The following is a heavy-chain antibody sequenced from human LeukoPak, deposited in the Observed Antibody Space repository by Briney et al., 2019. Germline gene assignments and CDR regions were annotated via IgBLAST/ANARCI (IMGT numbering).Heavy chain of an antibody. CDR2: IRSKAYGGTT. V-gene: IGHV3-49*04. D-gene: IGHD3-3*02. Sequence: PGGSLRLSCTASGFTFGDYAMSWVRRAPGKGLEWVGFIRSKAYGGTTEYAASVKGRFTISRDDSKSIAYLQMNSLKTEDTAVYYCTRVYILYYFDYWGQGTLVTVSS. J-gene: IGHJ4*02. CDR1: GFTFGDYA. CDR3: TRVYILYYFDY.